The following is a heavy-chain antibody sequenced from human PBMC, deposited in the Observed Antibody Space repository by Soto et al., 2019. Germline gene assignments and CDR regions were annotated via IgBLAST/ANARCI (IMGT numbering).Heavy chain of an antibody. CDR3: ARVPYYDDSSGYNPYFDY. D-gene: IGHD3-22*01. Sequence: QVQLVQSGAEVKKPGSSVKVSCKASGGTFSSYAISWVRQAPGQGLEWMGGIIPIFGTANYAQKFQGRVTITADESTSTAYMELSSLRSEDTAVYYCARVPYYDDSSGYNPYFDYWGQGTLVTVSS. CDR2: IIPIFGTA. CDR1: GGTFSSYA. J-gene: IGHJ4*02. V-gene: IGHV1-69*01.